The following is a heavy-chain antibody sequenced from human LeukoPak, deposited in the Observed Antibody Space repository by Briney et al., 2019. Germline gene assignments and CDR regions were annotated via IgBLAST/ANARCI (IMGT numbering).Heavy chain of an antibody. V-gene: IGHV1-2*02. CDR1: GYTFTGYY. J-gene: IGHJ3*02. CDR2: INPNNGGT. D-gene: IGHD2-15*01. Sequence: ASVKVSCKASGYTFTGYYLRWVRQAPGQGLEWVVWINPNNGGTNYAQTFQGRVTMTRDMSISTAYMELSRLRFDDTAVYYCARGGSRSSGAFDIWGQGTMVTVSS. CDR3: ARGGSRSSGAFDI.